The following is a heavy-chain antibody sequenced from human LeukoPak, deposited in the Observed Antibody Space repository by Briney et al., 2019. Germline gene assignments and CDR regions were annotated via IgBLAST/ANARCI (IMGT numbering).Heavy chain of an antibody. CDR1: GYTLTELS. D-gene: IGHD3-10*01. Sequence: SVTVSCKVSGYTLTELSMHWVRQAPAKGLEWMGGFDPEDGETIYAQKFQGRVTMNEDTSTDTAYMELSSLRSEDTAVYYCATNPLWFGELLYESDYWGQGTLVTVSP. CDR3: ATNPLWFGELLYESDY. CDR2: FDPEDGET. V-gene: IGHV1-24*01. J-gene: IGHJ4*02.